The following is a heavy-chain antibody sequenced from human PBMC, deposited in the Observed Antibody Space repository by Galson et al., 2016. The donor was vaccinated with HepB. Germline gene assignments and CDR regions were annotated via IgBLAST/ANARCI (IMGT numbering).Heavy chain of an antibody. CDR3: ARNLYSGADYSVDY. J-gene: IGHJ4*02. D-gene: IGHD4-11*01. V-gene: IGHV3-21*01. CDR1: GFTFSTHS. CDR2: ISGNSNYG. Sequence: SLRLSCAASGFTFSTHSMNWVRQAPGKGLEWVSPISGNSNYGYHAHPVKGRFTISRDNAKNSLYLQMDSLRAEDTALYYCARNLYSGADYSVDYWGQGTLVTVSS.